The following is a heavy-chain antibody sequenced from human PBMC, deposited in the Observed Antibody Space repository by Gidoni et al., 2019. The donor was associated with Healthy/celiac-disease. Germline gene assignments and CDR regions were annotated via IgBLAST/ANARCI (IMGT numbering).Heavy chain of an antibody. D-gene: IGHD2-21*01. Sequence: EVQLLESGGGLVQPGGSMRLSCAASGFPFSSYAMRWVRQAQGKGLEWVSAISGSGGSTYYADSVKGRCTISRDNSKNTLYLQMNSLRAEDTAVYYCAKGSVILSFFDYWGQGTLVTVSS. CDR2: ISGSGGST. V-gene: IGHV3-23*01. CDR1: GFPFSSYA. J-gene: IGHJ4*02. CDR3: AKGSVILSFFDY.